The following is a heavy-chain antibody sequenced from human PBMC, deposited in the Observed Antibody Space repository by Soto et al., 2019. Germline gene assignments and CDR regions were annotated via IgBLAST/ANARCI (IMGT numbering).Heavy chain of an antibody. CDR1: GYSLTDYY. CDR2: VDPEEGET. D-gene: IGHD6-19*01. J-gene: IGHJ6*02. Sequence: ASGKVSCKVSGYSLTDYYMHWVQQAPGKGLEWMGLVDPEEGETIYAEKFQGRVTITADTSTDTAYMELSSLRSEDTAVYYCPTVDIYTSGWYVRGLGLDVWGQGTTVTVSS. V-gene: IGHV1-69-2*01. CDR3: PTVDIYTSGWYVRGLGLDV.